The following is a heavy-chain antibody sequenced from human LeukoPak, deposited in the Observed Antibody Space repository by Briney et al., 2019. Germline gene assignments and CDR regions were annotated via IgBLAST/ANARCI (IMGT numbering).Heavy chain of an antibody. CDR3: ARDRGGLFDP. Sequence: GGSLRLSCAASGFTFSSYGLHWVRQAPGKGLDWVAMIYYDGSNKYYADSVKGRFTISRDNAKNSLYLQMNSLRAEDTAVYYCARDRGGLFDPWGQGTLVTVSS. D-gene: IGHD3-16*01. CDR2: IYYDGSNK. V-gene: IGHV3-33*01. J-gene: IGHJ5*02. CDR1: GFTFSSYG.